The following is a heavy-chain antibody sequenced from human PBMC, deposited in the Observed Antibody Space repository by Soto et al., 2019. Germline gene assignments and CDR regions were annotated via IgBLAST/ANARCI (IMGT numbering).Heavy chain of an antibody. Sequence: TLSLTCTVSGGSISSGGYYWSWIRQHPGKGLEWIGYIYYSGSTYYNPSLKSRVTISVDTSKNQFPLKLSSVTAADTAVYYCATVGMATIGAAFDYWGQGTLVTVSS. D-gene: IGHD5-12*01. CDR1: GGSISSGGYY. J-gene: IGHJ4*02. CDR2: IYYSGST. V-gene: IGHV4-31*03. CDR3: ATVGMATIGAAFDY.